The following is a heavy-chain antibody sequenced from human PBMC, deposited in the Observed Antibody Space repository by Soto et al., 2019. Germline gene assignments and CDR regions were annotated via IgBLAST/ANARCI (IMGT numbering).Heavy chain of an antibody. J-gene: IGHJ6*02. CDR3: ARAGPSPYYYYGMDV. CDR1: GYTFSTSG. Sequence: QAQLEQSGAEVKKPGASVKVSCKSSGYTFSTSGISWVRQAPGQGLEWMGWISTYNGDANYAQRFQGRVTMTTDTFTGTTCMALRSLRSDATAVYYCARAGPSPYYYYGMDVWGQGTTVTVSS. CDR2: ISTYNGDA. V-gene: IGHV1-18*01.